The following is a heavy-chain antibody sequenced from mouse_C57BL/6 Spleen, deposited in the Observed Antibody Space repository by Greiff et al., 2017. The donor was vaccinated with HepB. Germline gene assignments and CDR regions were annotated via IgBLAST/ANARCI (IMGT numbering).Heavy chain of an antibody. V-gene: IGHV1-81*01. CDR3: ARGGFTTRYAMDY. J-gene: IGHJ4*01. CDR1: GYTFTSYG. CDR2: IYPRSGNT. Sequence: VQLQQSGAELARPGASVKLSCKASGYTFTSYGISWVKQRTGQGLEWIGEIYPRSGNTYYNEKFKGKATLTADKSSSTAYMALRSLTSEDSAVYFCARGGFTTRYAMDYWGQGTSVTVSS. D-gene: IGHD1-1*01.